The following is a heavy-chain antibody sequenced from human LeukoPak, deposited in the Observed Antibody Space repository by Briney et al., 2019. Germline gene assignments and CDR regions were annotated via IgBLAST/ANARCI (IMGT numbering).Heavy chain of an antibody. CDR3: ARAPIPYIAAAGD. V-gene: IGHV1-8*01. Sequence: EASVTVSCKASGYTFTSYDINWVRQATGQGLEWMGWMNPNSGNTGYAQKFRGRVTMTRNTSISTAYMELSSLRSEDTAVYYCARAPIPYIAAAGDWGQGTLVTVSS. CDR1: GYTFTSYD. CDR2: MNPNSGNT. J-gene: IGHJ4*03. D-gene: IGHD6-13*01.